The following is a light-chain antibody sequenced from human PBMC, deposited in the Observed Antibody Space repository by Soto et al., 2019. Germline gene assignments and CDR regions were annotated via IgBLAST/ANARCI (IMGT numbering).Light chain of an antibody. V-gene: IGKV3-15*01. CDR2: GAS. J-gene: IGKJ1*01. CDR3: QQYTARPPWT. CDR1: HHVASN. Sequence: EIVMTQSPVTLSVSPGEIATLSCGASHHVASNLAWYQQKPGQPPRLLIYGASTRATGLSARFSGSGSGTEFTLTISSLQSDDFAVYYCQQYTARPPWTFGQGTRV.